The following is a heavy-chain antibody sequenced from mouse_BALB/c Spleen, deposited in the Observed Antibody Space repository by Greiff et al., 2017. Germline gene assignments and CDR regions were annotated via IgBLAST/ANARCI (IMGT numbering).Heavy chain of an antibody. Sequence: DVQLQESGAELVKPGASVKLSCTASGFNIKDTYMHWVKQRPEQGLEWIGRIDPANGNTKYDPKFQGKATITADTSSNTAYLQLSSLTSEDTAVYYCARTYYRYDPYAMDYWGQGTSVTVSS. D-gene: IGHD2-14*01. V-gene: IGHV14-3*02. CDR3: ARTYYRYDPYAMDY. CDR1: GFNIKDTY. CDR2: IDPANGNT. J-gene: IGHJ4*01.